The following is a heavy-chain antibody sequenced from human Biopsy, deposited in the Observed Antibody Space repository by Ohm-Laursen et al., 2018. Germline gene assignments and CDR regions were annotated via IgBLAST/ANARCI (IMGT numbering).Heavy chain of an antibody. J-gene: IGHJ3*02. V-gene: IGHV3-74*01. D-gene: IGHD2-15*01. Sequence: SLRLSCSASGFTFSTYWMHWVRQVPGKGLVWVSCINTDGTTTTHADSVRGRFTISRDNAKNTLYLQMTSLRAEDTAFYYCARDDSSGGVAFDIWGRGTMVTVSS. CDR2: INTDGTTT. CDR1: GFTFSTYW. CDR3: ARDDSSGGVAFDI.